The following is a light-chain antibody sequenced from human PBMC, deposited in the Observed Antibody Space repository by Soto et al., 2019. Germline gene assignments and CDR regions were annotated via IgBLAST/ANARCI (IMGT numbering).Light chain of an antibody. CDR2: GNS. CDR1: SSNIGAGYD. CDR3: QSYDSSLSAWV. Sequence: QSVLTQPPSVSGAPGQRVTISCTGSSSNIGAGYDVHWYQQLPGTAPKLLIYGNSNRPSGVPDRFSGSKSGTSASLAITGLQAEDEADYYCQSYDSSLSAWVLGTGTKVTVL. V-gene: IGLV1-40*01. J-gene: IGLJ1*01.